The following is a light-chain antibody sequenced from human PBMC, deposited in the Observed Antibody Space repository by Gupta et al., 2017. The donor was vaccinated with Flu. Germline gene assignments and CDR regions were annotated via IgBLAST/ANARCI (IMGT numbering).Light chain of an antibody. V-gene: IGKV1-5*03. J-gene: IGKJ1*01. CDR1: QSISDL. Sequence: DIQMTQSPSSLSASVGDRVTITCRASQSISDLLAWYQQKPGTPPKLLIYRASNLQSGVPSRFSGSGSGTDFTLTITILQPDDFTAYYCQQYKTFPWTFGPGIKVEIK. CDR2: RAS. CDR3: QQYKTFPWT.